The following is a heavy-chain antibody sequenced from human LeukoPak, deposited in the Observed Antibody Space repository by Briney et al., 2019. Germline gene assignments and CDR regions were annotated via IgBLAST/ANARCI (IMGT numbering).Heavy chain of an antibody. V-gene: IGHV3-30*05. D-gene: IGHD1-26*01. Sequence: VGALRLSCAASGFTLISYGMHWVRQAPGKGREWVSLISYDGSDKYYADSVKGGFTISSDSPNNTLYLQMESLRDEGMAVYYGVRAGGGTYGDFFDYWGQRTLVSVSS. CDR3: VRAGGGTYGDFFDY. CDR1: GFTLISYG. J-gene: IGHJ4*02. CDR2: ISYDGSDK.